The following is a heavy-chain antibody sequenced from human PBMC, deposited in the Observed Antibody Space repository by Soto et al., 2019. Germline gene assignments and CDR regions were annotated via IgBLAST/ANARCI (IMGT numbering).Heavy chain of an antibody. Sequence: GSSVKVSCKASGYTFTSYDINWVRQATGQGLEWMGWMNPNSGSTGYAQKFQGRVTMTRNTSISTAYMELSSLRSEDTAVYYCARGRGYYYDSSGYSLDAFDIWG. CDR3: ARGRGYYYDSSGYSLDAFDI. D-gene: IGHD3-22*01. CDR1: GYTFTSYD. J-gene: IGHJ3*02. CDR2: MNPNSGST. V-gene: IGHV1-8*01.